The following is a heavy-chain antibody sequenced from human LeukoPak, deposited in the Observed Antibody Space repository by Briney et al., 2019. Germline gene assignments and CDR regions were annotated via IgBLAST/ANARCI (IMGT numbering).Heavy chain of an antibody. CDR2: INPNSGGT. Sequence: GASVTVSRMPSRYTFTGYYIHWVRQAPGQGLEWMGWINPNSGGTNYAQKFQGRDTMTRDTSISTDYMELSRLRSDDTAVYYCARGKRARWLQTYYFDYWGQGTLVTVSS. CDR3: ARGKRARWLQTYYFDY. J-gene: IGHJ4*02. D-gene: IGHD5-24*01. V-gene: IGHV1-2*02. CDR1: RYTFTGYY.